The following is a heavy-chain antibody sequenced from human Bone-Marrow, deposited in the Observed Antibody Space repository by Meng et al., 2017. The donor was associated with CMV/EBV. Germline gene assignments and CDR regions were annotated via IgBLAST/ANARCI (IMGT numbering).Heavy chain of an antibody. CDR2: IGTAGDP. V-gene: IGHV3-13*05. CDR1: GFTFSSYD. Sequence: CAASGFTFSSYDMHWVRQATGKGLEWVSAIGTAGDPYYPGSVKGRFTISRDNSKNTLYLQMNSLRAEDTAVYYCAKVTRGSSGAVDYWGQGTLVTVSS. J-gene: IGHJ4*02. D-gene: IGHD3-22*01. CDR3: AKVTRGSSGAVDY.